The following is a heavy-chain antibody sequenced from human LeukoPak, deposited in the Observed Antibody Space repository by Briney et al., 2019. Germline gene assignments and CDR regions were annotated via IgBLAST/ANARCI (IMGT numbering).Heavy chain of an antibody. CDR2: IYSGDNT. V-gene: IGHV3-66*02. J-gene: IGHJ4*02. D-gene: IGHD5-12*01. CDR3: AREGGYTQTGAFDY. Sequence: PGGSLRLSCAASGFTVSNNYMSWVRQAPGKGLEWVSVIYSGDNTYYVESVKGRFTISRDNSKNTLFLQMNRLRAEDTAVYYCAREGGYTQTGAFDYWGQGTLVTVSS. CDR1: GFTVSNNY.